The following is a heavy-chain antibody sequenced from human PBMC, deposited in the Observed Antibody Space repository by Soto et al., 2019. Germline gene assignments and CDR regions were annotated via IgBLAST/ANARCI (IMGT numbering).Heavy chain of an antibody. D-gene: IGHD2-15*01. CDR2: IIPIFGTA. J-gene: IGHJ6*02. CDR3: AREKLPYYYHYGMDV. Sequence: SVKVSCQASGGTFSSYAISWVRQAPGQGPEWMGGIIPIFGTANYAQKFQGRVTITADESTSTAYMELSSLRSEDTAVYYCAREKLPYYYHYGMDVWGQGTTVTVSS. CDR1: GGTFSSYA. V-gene: IGHV1-69*13.